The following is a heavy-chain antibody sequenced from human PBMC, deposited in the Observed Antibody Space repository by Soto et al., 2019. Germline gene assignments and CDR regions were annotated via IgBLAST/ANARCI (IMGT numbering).Heavy chain of an antibody. CDR1: GYTFTGYY. CDR2: INPNSGGT. Sequence: ASVKVSCKASGYTFTGYYMHWVRQAPGQGLERMGWINPNSGGTNYAQKFQGRVTMTRDTSISTAYMELSRLRSDDTAVYYCATRTTKYSSSSFDYWGQGTLVTVSS. CDR3: ATRTTKYSSSSFDY. D-gene: IGHD6-6*01. V-gene: IGHV1-2*02. J-gene: IGHJ4*02.